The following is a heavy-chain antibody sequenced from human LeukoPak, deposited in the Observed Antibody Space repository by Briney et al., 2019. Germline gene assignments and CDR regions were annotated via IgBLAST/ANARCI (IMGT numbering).Heavy chain of an antibody. Sequence: GGSLRLSCAASGFTFSSYSMNWVRQAPGKGLEWVSYISSSSSTIYYADSVKGRFTISRDNAKNSLYLQMNSLRAEDTAVYYCATGSGSYYPGLDAFDIWGQGTMVTVSS. J-gene: IGHJ3*02. D-gene: IGHD1-26*01. CDR3: ATGSGSYYPGLDAFDI. CDR2: ISSSSSTI. CDR1: GFTFSSYS. V-gene: IGHV3-48*01.